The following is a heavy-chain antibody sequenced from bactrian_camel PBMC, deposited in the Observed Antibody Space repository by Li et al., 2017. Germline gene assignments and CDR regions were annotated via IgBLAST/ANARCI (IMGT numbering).Heavy chain of an antibody. V-gene: IGHV3S1*01. D-gene: IGHD5*01. J-gene: IGHJ6*01. CDR2: IATGSGNT. Sequence: HVQLVESGGGSVQAGGSLRLSCAASGYTYNRNCMAWFRQAPGKEREGVARIATGSGNTYYADSVKGRFTISQDNAKNTVYLQMNSLKPEDTAMYYCAARFQGGFGYGGLCTDVPADFPYWGQGTQVTVS. CDR3: AARFQGGFGYGGLCTDVPADFPY. CDR1: GYTYNRNC.